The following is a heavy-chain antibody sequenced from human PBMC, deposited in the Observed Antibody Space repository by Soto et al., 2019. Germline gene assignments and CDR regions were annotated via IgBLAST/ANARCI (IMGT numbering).Heavy chain of an antibody. J-gene: IGHJ5*02. Sequence: SETLSLTCTVSGGSMSRYYWTWIRQPPGKGLEWIGNIHYTGSTNYNPSLKSRVTILLGTSTSQFSLKVSSVTAADTAVYYCARDLTISSTDGPLDPWGHGTLVT. V-gene: IGHV4-59*01. CDR1: GGSMSRYY. CDR2: IHYTGST. CDR3: ARDLTISSTDGPLDP. D-gene: IGHD1-1*01.